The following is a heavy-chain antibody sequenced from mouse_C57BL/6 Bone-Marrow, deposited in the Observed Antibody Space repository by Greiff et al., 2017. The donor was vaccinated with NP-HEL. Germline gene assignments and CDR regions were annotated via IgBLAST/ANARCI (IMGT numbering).Heavy chain of an antibody. CDR2: IDPENGDT. Sequence: EVQLQQSGAELVRPGASVKLSCTASGFNIKDDYMHWVKQRPEQGLEWIGWIDPENGDTEYASKFQGKATITADTSSNTAYLQLSSLTSEDTAVYYCTTDYCYDRYYYAIDYWGQGTSVTVSS. V-gene: IGHV14-4*01. J-gene: IGHJ4*01. D-gene: IGHD2-12*01. CDR1: GFNIKDDY. CDR3: TTDYCYDRYYYAIDY.